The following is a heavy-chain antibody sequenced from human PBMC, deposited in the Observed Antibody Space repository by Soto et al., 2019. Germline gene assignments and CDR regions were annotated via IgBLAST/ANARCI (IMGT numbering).Heavy chain of an antibody. V-gene: IGHV3-30*18. Sequence: QVQLVESGGGVVQPGRSLRLSCAASGLTFTSYGMHWVRQAPGKGLEWVAVISYDGSNKYYADSVKGRFTIFRDNSKNTLYLQMNSLRAEDTAVYYCAKDQPLFPKYYYYGMDVWGQGTTVTVSS. CDR3: AKDQPLFPKYYYYGMDV. J-gene: IGHJ6*02. D-gene: IGHD2-2*01. CDR1: GLTFTSYG. CDR2: ISYDGSNK.